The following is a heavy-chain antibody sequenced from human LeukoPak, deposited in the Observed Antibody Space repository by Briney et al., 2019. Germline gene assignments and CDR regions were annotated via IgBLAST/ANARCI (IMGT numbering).Heavy chain of an antibody. V-gene: IGHV3-21*01. J-gene: IGHJ6*02. CDR1: GSTFSSYS. CDR2: LSSSSTYI. Sequence: GGSLRLSCAASGSTFSSYSMNWVRQAPGKGLEWVSSLSSSSTYIYYADSVKGRFTISRDNAKNSLYLQMNSLRAEDTAVYYCARDPCSGYYCESLFYGMDVWGQGTTVTVSS. CDR3: ARDPCSGYYCESLFYGMDV. D-gene: IGHD3-22*01.